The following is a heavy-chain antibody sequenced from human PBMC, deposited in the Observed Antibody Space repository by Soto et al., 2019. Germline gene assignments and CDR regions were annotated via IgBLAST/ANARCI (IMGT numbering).Heavy chain of an antibody. CDR1: GFSLSTSGMR. CDR3: ARMRSDYVSSCLDY. CDR2: IDWDEDR. V-gene: IGHV2-70*04. D-gene: IGHD3-22*01. Sequence: SGPTLVNPTETLTLTCTFSGFSLSTSGMRVSWIRQAPGKALEWLARIDWDEDRYYSTSLKTRLTISKDTSKNQVVLTMTKMVPVDTATYYCARMRSDYVSSCLDYWGQGILGTVFS. J-gene: IGHJ4*02.